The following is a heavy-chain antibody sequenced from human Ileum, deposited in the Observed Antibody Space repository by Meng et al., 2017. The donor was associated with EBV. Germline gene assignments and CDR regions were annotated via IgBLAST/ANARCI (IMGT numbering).Heavy chain of an antibody. D-gene: IGHD3-22*01. V-gene: IGHV2-5*02. CDR3: THRPMTSAYYYFDY. CDR2: IYWDDDK. CDR1: GFSISISVVG. J-gene: IGHJ4*02. Sequence: QITLKESGPTLVKPPQPLTLTRPFTGFSISISVVGVEWIRQPPGKALEWLALIYWDDDKRYSPSLKSRLTITKDTSKNQVVLTMTNMDPVDTATYYCTHRPMTSAYYYFDYWGQGTLVTVSS.